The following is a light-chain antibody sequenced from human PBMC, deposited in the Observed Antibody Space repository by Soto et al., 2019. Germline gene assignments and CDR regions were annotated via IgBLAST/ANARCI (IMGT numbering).Light chain of an antibody. CDR1: QGISSY. Sequence: DIQLTQSPSFLSASVGDRVTITCRASQGISSYLAWYQQKPGKAPELLIYAASTLHSGVPSRFSGSGSGTEFTLTSSRLQPEDFANYYCQQLNRSPQTFGQGTKLEIK. CDR2: AAS. V-gene: IGKV1-9*01. J-gene: IGKJ2*01. CDR3: QQLNRSPQT.